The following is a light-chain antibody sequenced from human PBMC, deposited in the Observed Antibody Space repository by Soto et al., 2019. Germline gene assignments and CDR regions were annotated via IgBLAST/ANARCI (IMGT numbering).Light chain of an antibody. CDR3: QSYDNSLSGWV. CDR2: GNS. V-gene: IGLV1-40*01. J-gene: IGLJ3*02. CDR1: TSNIGAGYD. Sequence: QLVLTQPPSVSGAPGQRVTLSCTGSTSNIGAGYDVHWYQQLPGTAPKLLIYGNSNRPSGVPDRFSGSKSGTSASLAITGLQAEDEADYYCQSYDNSLSGWVFGGGTKVTVL.